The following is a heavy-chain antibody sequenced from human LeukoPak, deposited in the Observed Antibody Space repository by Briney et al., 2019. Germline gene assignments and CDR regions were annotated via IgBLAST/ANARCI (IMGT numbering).Heavy chain of an antibody. V-gene: IGHV3-64D*06. Sequence: PGGSLRLSCSASGFTFSSYAMHWVRQAPGKGLEYVSSISCNGGSTYYADSVKGRFTISRENSKNTLFLQMSSLRTEDTAVYYCASPYSGYDYNFDHWGQGTLVTVSS. CDR3: ASPYSGYDYNFDH. CDR1: GFTFSSYA. D-gene: IGHD5-12*01. J-gene: IGHJ4*02. CDR2: ISCNGGST.